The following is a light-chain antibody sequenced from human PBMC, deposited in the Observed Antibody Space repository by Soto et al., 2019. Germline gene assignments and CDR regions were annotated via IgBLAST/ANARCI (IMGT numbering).Light chain of an antibody. J-gene: IGKJ2*01. CDR2: DAS. CDR1: QDINNY. V-gene: IGKV1-33*01. Sequence: DLQMTQSPSSLSASVGDRVTITCQASQDINNYLNWYQQKPGKAPKLLIYDASNLETGVPSRFSGSGSGTDFTFTISSLQPEDIATYYCQQYGNLLYTFGQGTKLEIK. CDR3: QQYGNLLYT.